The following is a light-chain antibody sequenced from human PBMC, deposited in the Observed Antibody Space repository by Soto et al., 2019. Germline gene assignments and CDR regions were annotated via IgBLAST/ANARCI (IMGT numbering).Light chain of an antibody. CDR2: DVS. J-gene: IGLJ1*01. CDR3: CSYAGTYTFV. Sequence: QSVLTQPRSVSGSPGQSVTISCTGTSSDVGGYNYVSWYQQHPGKAPKLMIYDVSKRPSGVPDRFSGSKSGNTASLTISGLQAEDEADYYCCSYAGTYTFVFGIGTKVTLL. CDR1: SSDVGGYNY. V-gene: IGLV2-11*01.